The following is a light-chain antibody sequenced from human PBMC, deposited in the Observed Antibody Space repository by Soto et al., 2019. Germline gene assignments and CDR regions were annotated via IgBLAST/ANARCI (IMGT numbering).Light chain of an antibody. V-gene: IGKV1-5*03. J-gene: IGKJ1*01. CDR3: KHYNSYSEA. CDR2: KAS. Sequence: DIQMTQSPSTLSGSVGDRVTITCRASQTISSWLAWYQQKPGKAPKLLIYKASTLKSGVQSRFSGSGSGTEFTLTIRNLQPDDFATYYCKHYNSYSEAFGQGTKVDIK. CDR1: QTISSW.